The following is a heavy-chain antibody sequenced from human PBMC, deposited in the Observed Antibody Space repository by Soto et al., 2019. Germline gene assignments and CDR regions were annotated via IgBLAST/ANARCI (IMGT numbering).Heavy chain of an antibody. CDR2: ISGSGGST. CDR1: GFTFSSYA. J-gene: IGHJ4*02. Sequence: PGGSLRLSCAASGFTFSSYAMSWVRQAPGKGLEWVSAISGSGGSTYYADSVKGRFTISRDNSKNTLYLQMSSLRAEDTAVYYSARAQFPIFACWGRRTLVTVPS. V-gene: IGHV3-23*01. CDR3: ARAQFPIFAC.